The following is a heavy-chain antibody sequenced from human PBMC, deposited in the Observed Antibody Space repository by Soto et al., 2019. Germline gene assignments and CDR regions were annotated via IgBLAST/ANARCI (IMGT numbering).Heavy chain of an antibody. V-gene: IGHV4-59*01. CDR3: ARTGVEGEAKG. CDR1: GGSISSYY. J-gene: IGHJ4*02. D-gene: IGHD3-10*01. Sequence: SETLSLTCTVSGGSISSYYWSWIRQPPGKGLEWIGYIYYSGSTNYNPSLKSRVTISVDTSKNQFSLKLSSVTAADTAVYYCARTGVEGEAKGWGQGTLVTVSS. CDR2: IYYSGST.